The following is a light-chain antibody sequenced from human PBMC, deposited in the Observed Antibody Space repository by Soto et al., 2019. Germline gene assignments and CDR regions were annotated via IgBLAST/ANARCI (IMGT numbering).Light chain of an antibody. V-gene: IGKV1-39*01. CDR1: QSISSY. Sequence: DIQMTQSPSSLSASVGDRVTITCRASQSISSYLNWYQQKPGKAPKLLIYAASSLQSGVPSRFSGSGSGTDFPLNISSLQPEDFATYYCQQSYSTPVFTFGPGTKVDIK. CDR3: QQSYSTPVFT. CDR2: AAS. J-gene: IGKJ3*01.